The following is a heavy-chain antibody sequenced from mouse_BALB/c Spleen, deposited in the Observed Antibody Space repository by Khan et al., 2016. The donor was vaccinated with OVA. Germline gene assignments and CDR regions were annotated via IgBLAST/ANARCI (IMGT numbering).Heavy chain of an antibody. Sequence: QVQLKESGPELVKPGASVRISCKASGYIFTSYYINWVKQRPGQGLEWIGWIYPGNLNTKYNEKFKGKATLTADKSSHTAYLQLSSLTSEDSAVYLCAREGYYGYYRAWFVYWGQGTLVTVSA. D-gene: IGHD2-1*01. CDR3: AREGYYGYYRAWFVY. J-gene: IGHJ3*01. V-gene: IGHV1S56*01. CDR1: GYIFTSYY. CDR2: IYPGNLNT.